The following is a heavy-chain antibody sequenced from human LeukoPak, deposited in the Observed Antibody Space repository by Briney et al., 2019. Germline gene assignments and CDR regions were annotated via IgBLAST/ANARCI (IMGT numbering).Heavy chain of an antibody. CDR2: VYYSGST. Sequence: PSETLSLTCTFSVDSTSTYYWSWIRQPPGKGLEWIGYVYYSGSTNYNPSLKSRVTMSIDTSKNQFFLELSSVTAADTAVYYCLRHTRFGTRHWSDPWGQGILVTVSS. CDR1: VDSTSTYY. V-gene: IGHV4-59*08. CDR3: LRHTRFGTRHWSDP. J-gene: IGHJ5*02. D-gene: IGHD3-10*01.